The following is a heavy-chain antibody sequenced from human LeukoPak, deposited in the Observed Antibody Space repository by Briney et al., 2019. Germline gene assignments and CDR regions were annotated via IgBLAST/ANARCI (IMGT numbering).Heavy chain of an antibody. CDR1: GFTFSSYA. V-gene: IGHV3-33*08. J-gene: IGHJ4*02. Sequence: GGSLRLSCAASGFTFSSYAMSWVRQAPGKGLEWVAVIWYDGSDKYYADSVKGRFTISRDNSKNTLYVQMNSLRAEDTAVYYCARDRGDTAMVLSPDYWGQGTLVTVSS. CDR2: IWYDGSDK. D-gene: IGHD5-18*01. CDR3: ARDRGDTAMVLSPDY.